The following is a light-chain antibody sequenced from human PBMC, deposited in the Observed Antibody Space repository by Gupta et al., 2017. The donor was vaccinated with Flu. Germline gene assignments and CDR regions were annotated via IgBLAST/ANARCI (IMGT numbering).Light chain of an antibody. V-gene: IGKV2-28*01. J-gene: IGKJ1*01. CDR2: LGA. Sequence: ISCRSSQSLLNTNGYNELDWYLQKPGQSPQLLIYLGANRASGVPDRFSGSGSGTDFTLKISRVEAEDVGVYYCMQALQTPRTFGQGTKVEIK. CDR1: QSLLNTNGYNE. CDR3: MQALQTPRT.